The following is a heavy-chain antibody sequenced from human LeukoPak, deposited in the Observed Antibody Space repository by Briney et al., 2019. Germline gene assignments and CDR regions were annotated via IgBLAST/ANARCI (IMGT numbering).Heavy chain of an antibody. CDR3: AREVQDYYDSSGYYFDY. V-gene: IGHV4-30-2*01. CDR2: NYHSGST. Sequence: SSETLSLTCAVSGGSISSGGYSWSWIRQPPGKGLEWIGYNYHSGSTYYNPSLKSRVTISVDRSKNQFSLKLSSVTAADTAVYYCAREVQDYYDSSGYYFDYWGQGTLVTVSS. J-gene: IGHJ4*02. D-gene: IGHD3-22*01. CDR1: GGSISSGGYS.